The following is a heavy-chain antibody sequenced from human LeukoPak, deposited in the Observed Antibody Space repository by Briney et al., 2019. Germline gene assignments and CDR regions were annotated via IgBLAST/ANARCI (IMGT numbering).Heavy chain of an antibody. CDR2: IIPIFGTA. V-gene: IGHV1-69*05. D-gene: IGHD5-24*01. Sequence: GASVKVSCKASGGTFSSYAISWVRQALRQGLEWMGGIIPIFGTANYAQKFQGRVTITTDESTSTAYMELSSLRSEDTAVYYCARGVTRRWLASSNYWGQGTLVTVSS. CDR1: GGTFSSYA. J-gene: IGHJ4*02. CDR3: ARGVTRRWLASSNY.